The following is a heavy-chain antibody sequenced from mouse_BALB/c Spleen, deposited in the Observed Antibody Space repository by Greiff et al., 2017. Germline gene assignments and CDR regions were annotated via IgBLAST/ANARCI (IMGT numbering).Heavy chain of an antibody. CDR3: ATISYAMDY. V-gene: IGHV5-17*02. Sequence: EVKLMESGGGLVQPGGSRKLSCAASGFTFSSFGMHWVRQAPEKGLEWVAYISSGSSTIYYADTVKGRFTISRDNPKNTLFLQMTSLRSEDTAMYYCATISYAMDYWGQGTSVTVSS. J-gene: IGHJ4*01. CDR2: ISSGSSTI. CDR1: GFTFSSFG.